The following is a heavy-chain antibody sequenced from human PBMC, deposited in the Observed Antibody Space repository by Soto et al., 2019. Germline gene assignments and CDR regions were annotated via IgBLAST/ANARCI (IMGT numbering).Heavy chain of an antibody. CDR1: GFTFSSYA. D-gene: IGHD3-22*01. J-gene: IGHJ4*02. CDR3: AKVKTQHYYDSSGYYYFDY. V-gene: IGHV3-23*01. Sequence: PGGSLRLSCAASGFTFSSYAMSWVRQAPGKGLEWVSAISGSGGSTYYADSVKGRFTISRDNSKNTLYLQMNSLRAEDTAVYYCAKVKTQHYYDSSGYYYFDYWGQGTLVTVSS. CDR2: ISGSGGST.